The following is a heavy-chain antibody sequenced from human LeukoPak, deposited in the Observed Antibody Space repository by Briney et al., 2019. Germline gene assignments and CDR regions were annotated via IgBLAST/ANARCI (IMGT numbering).Heavy chain of an antibody. CDR2: IKQDGSEK. V-gene: IGHV3-7*01. CDR1: GFTFSSYW. CDR3: ARDHSGSYYRPNFDY. J-gene: IGHJ4*02. Sequence: GGSLRLSCAASGFTFSSYWMHWVRQAPGKGLEWVANIKQDGSEKYYVDSVKGRFTISRDNGRNSLYLQMNSLRAEDTAVYYCARDHSGSYYRPNFDYWGQGTLVTVSS. D-gene: IGHD1-26*01.